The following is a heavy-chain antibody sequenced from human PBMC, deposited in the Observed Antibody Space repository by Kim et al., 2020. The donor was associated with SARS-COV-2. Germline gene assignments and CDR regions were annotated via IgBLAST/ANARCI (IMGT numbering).Heavy chain of an antibody. Sequence: GGSLRLSCAASGFTFSNYWMSWVRQAPGKGLEWVANIKEDGSEKYYVDSVKGRFTFSRDNAKDSFYLQMNSLRDEDTAVYYCAGDRNSNIWSFYWGQGTLVTVSS. D-gene: IGHD6-13*01. J-gene: IGHJ4*02. V-gene: IGHV3-7*03. CDR1: GFTFSNYW. CDR3: AGDRNSNIWSFY. CDR2: IKEDGSEK.